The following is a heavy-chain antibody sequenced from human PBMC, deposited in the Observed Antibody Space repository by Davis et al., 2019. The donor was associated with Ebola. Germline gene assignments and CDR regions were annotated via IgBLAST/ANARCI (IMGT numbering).Heavy chain of an antibody. J-gene: IGHJ4*02. CDR1: GFMFSNYA. D-gene: IGHD1-1*01. Sequence: GESLKISCAASGFMFSNYAMNWVRQAPGKGLEWVSGISGNGRATYYADSVKGRFTISRDNSKNTLYLQMSSLRDEDTAVYYCARGLYPWELDYWGQGTLVTVSS. V-gene: IGHV3-23*01. CDR3: ARGLYPWELDY. CDR2: ISGNGRAT.